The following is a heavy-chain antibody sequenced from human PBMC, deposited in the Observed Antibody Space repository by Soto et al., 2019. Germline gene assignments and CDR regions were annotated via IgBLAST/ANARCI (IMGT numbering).Heavy chain of an antibody. Sequence: QVQLVESGGGVVQPGKPLRLSCAGTGFTFNSYGMHWVRQAPGKGLEWVAVIWYDGYNKYYADSVKGRFAISRDNSKTTVYLEMNSLRAEETAMYYCARGTGWSNWYFDLWGRGTLVTVSS. J-gene: IGHJ2*01. V-gene: IGHV3-33*01. CDR3: ARGTGWSNWYFDL. D-gene: IGHD6-19*01. CDR1: GFTFNSYG. CDR2: IWYDGYNK.